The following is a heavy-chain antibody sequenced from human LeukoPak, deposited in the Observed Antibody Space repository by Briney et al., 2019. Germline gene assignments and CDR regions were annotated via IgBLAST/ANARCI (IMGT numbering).Heavy chain of an antibody. Sequence: ASETLSLTSVVYGGSFSGYYWSWMPQRPGKGLEWIGEINDSGITNYNPSLKSRVNISGDTSKKQLSLKLSCVTVADTGVYYCARGSVDSRMGDWGQGNQGTVSS. CDR2: INDSGIT. CDR1: GGSFSGYY. J-gene: IGHJ4*02. V-gene: IGHV4-34*01. CDR3: ARGSVDSRMGD. D-gene: IGHD3-22*01.